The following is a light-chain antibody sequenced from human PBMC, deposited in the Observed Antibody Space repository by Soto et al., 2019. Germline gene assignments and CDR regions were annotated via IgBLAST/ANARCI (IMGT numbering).Light chain of an antibody. V-gene: IGLV2-23*01. J-gene: IGLJ1*01. CDR1: NSDVGSYNL. CDR2: EGS. Sequence: QSALTQPASVSGSPGQSITISCTGTNSDVGSYNLVSWYQQHPGKAPKLMIYEGSKRPSGVSNRFSGSKSGNTASLTISGLQAEDEADYYCCSYAGSSLYVFGTGTKLTVL. CDR3: CSYAGSSLYV.